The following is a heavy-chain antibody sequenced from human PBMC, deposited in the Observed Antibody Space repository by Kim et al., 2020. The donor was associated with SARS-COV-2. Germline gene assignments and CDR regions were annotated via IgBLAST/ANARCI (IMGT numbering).Heavy chain of an antibody. CDR3: AREPRGSSSWPYFDY. J-gene: IGHJ4*02. D-gene: IGHD6-13*01. Sequence: GGSLRLSCAASGFTFSSYSMNWVRQAPGKGLEWVSYISSSSSSTIYYADSVKGRFTISRDNAKNSLYLQMNSLRDEDTAVYYCAREPRGSSSWPYFDYWGQGTLVTVSS. V-gene: IGHV3-48*02. CDR2: ISSSSSSTI. CDR1: GFTFSSYS.